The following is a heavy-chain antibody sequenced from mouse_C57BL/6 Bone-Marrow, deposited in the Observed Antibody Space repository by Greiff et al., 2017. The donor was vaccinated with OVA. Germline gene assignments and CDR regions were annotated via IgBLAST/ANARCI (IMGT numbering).Heavy chain of an antibody. J-gene: IGHJ4*01. Sequence: QVQLQQSGAELVRPGTSVKVSCKASGYAFTNYLIEWVKQRPGQGLEWIGVINPGSGGTNYNEKFKGKATLTADKSSSNAYMQLSSLTSEDSAVYFCARPSYYYGSSYWAMDYWGQGTSVTVSS. CDR2: INPGSGGT. D-gene: IGHD1-1*01. CDR3: ARPSYYYGSSYWAMDY. CDR1: GYAFTNYL. V-gene: IGHV1-54*01.